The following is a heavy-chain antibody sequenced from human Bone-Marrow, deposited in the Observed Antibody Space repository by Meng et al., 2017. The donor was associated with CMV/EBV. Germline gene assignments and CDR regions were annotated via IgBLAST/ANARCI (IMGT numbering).Heavy chain of an antibody. CDR2: IYYSGST. V-gene: IGHV4-39*07. Sequence: SETLSLTCTASGGSISSSDYYWGWIRQPPGKGLEWIGSIYYSGSTYYNPSLKSRVTISIDTSKNQFSLKLSSVTAADTAVYYCARDSSSGTGAWFDPWGQGTLVTVSS. J-gene: IGHJ5*02. CDR3: ARDSSSGTGAWFDP. D-gene: IGHD6-6*01. CDR1: GGSISSSDYY.